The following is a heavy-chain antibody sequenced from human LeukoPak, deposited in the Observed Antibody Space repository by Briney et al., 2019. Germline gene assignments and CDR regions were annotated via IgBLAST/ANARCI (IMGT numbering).Heavy chain of an antibody. CDR1: GGSISSGGYY. Sequence: SETLSLTCTVSGGSISSGGYYWSWIRQHPGKGLEWIGYIYYSGSTYYNPSLKSRVTISVDTSKNQFSLKLSSVTAADAAVYYCAKPLGRMVRGVIMAFDYWGQGTLVTVSS. V-gene: IGHV4-31*03. J-gene: IGHJ4*02. D-gene: IGHD3-10*01. CDR2: IYYSGST. CDR3: AKPLGRMVRGVIMAFDY.